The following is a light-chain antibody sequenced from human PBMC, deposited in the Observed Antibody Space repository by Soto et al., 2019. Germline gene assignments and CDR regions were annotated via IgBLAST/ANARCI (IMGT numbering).Light chain of an antibody. Sequence: EIVMTQSPATLSVSPGERATLSCSASQSVSSNLAGYQQKPGQAPRLLIYGASTRATGIPARFSGSGSGTEFTLTISSLQSEDFAVYYCQQYNNWPPWTVGQGPKVEIK. CDR2: GAS. CDR3: QQYNNWPPWT. V-gene: IGKV3-15*01. J-gene: IGKJ1*01. CDR1: QSVSSN.